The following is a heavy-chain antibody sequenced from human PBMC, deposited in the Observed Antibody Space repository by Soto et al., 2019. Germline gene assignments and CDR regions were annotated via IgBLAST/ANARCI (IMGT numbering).Heavy chain of an antibody. V-gene: IGHV4-31*03. Sequence: QVHLQESGPGLVKPSETLSLTCNVSGASVSGDAFYWSWIRQYPGKGLEWIGYIYYTCKSYYSPSLQSRVTISLDPSKMQFSLRLSSVSAADAAKDYCSRRRGFSNWDSGVDAFDIWGQGTMVTVSS. J-gene: IGHJ3*02. CDR2: IYYTCKS. D-gene: IGHD5-18*01. CDR3: SRRRGFSNWDSGVDAFDI. CDR1: GASVSGDAFY.